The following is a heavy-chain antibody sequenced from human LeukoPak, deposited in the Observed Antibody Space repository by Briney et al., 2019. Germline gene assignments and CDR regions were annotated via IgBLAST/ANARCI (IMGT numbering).Heavy chain of an antibody. J-gene: IGHJ3*02. Sequence: GRSLRLSCAASGFTFSSYGMHWVRQAPGKGPEWVAVISYDGSNKYYADSVKGRFTISRDNSKNTLYLQMNSLRAEDTAVYYCAKDLAVAGPYDAFDIWGQGTMVTVSS. CDR2: ISYDGSNK. D-gene: IGHD6-19*01. V-gene: IGHV3-30*18. CDR1: GFTFSSYG. CDR3: AKDLAVAGPYDAFDI.